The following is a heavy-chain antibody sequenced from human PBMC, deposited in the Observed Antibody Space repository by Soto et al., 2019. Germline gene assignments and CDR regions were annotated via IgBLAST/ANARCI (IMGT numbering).Heavy chain of an antibody. J-gene: IGHJ4*02. D-gene: IGHD2-15*01. CDR1: GYTFTGYY. CDR3: ARIGGGHLTRVVTGSFDY. Sequence: ASVKVSCKASGYTFTGYYMHWVRQAPGQGLEWMGWINPNSGGTNYAQKFQGRVTMTMDTSISTAYMELSRLRSDDTAGYYCARIGGGHLTRVVTGSFDYWAQGTLVTVSS. V-gene: IGHV1-2*02. CDR2: INPNSGGT.